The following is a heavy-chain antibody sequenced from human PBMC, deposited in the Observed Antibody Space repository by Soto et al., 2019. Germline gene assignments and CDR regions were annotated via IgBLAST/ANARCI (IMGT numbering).Heavy chain of an antibody. J-gene: IGHJ4*02. CDR3: ARVARRNSGYDSRRYYFDY. V-gene: IGHV4-31*03. CDR2: IYYTGST. CDR1: GGSISSGGYY. D-gene: IGHD5-12*01. Sequence: SETLSLTCTVSGGSISSGGYYWSWIRQHPGKGLEWIGYIYYTGSTYYNPSLKSRVTISVDTSKNQFSLKLSSVTAADTAVYYCARVARRNSGYDSRRYYFDYWGQGTLVTVSS.